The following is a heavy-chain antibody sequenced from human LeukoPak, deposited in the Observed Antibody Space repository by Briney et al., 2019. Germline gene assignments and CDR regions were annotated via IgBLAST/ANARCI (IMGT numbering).Heavy chain of an antibody. V-gene: IGHV4-34*01. CDR1: GGPFSGYY. J-gene: IGHJ4*02. CDR3: ARGSGAAAGPNDY. D-gene: IGHD6-13*01. Sequence: SETLSLTCAVYGGPFSGYYWSWIRQPPGKGLEWIGEINHSGSTNYNPSLKSRVTISVDTSKNQFSLKPSSVTAADTAVYYCARGSGAAAGPNDYWGQGTLVTVSS. CDR2: INHSGST.